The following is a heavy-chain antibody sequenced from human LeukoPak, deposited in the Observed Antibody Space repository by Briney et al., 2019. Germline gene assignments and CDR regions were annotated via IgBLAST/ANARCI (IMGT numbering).Heavy chain of an antibody. J-gene: IGHJ6*03. D-gene: IGHD3-3*01. Sequence: PSETLSLTCTVSGGSISSSYWSWIRQPPGKGLEWIGYIYYSGSTNYNPSLKSRVTISVDTSKNQFSLKLSSVTAADTAVYYCARKAAGFWSGSHYYMDVWGKGTTVTVSS. CDR1: GGSISSSY. CDR2: IYYSGST. V-gene: IGHV4-59*01. CDR3: ARKAAGFWSGSHYYMDV.